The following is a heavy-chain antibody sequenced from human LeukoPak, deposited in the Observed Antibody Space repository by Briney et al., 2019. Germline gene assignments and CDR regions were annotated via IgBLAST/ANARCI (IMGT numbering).Heavy chain of an antibody. CDR1: GGSISSGDYY. J-gene: IGHJ4*02. V-gene: IGHV4-30-4*01. CDR3: ATPHYYGSGPLDY. Sequence: NTSETLSLTCTVSGGSISSGDYYWSWIRQPPGKGLEWIGYIYYSGSTYYNPSLKSRVTISVDTSKNQFSLKLSSVTAADTAVYYCATPHYYGSGPLDYWGQGTLVTVSS. D-gene: IGHD3-10*01. CDR2: IYYSGST.